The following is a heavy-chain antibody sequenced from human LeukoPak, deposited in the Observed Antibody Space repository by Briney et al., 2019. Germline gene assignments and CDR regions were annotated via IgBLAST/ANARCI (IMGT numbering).Heavy chain of an antibody. Sequence: GGSLRLSCAASGFTFDDYAMHWVRQAPGKGLEWVSGISWNSGSIGYADSVKGRFTISRDNAKNTLYLQMNSLRAEDTAVYYCARAPRTYPPRFGEPWGQGTLVTVSS. V-gene: IGHV3-9*01. D-gene: IGHD3-10*01. CDR2: ISWNSGSI. CDR1: GFTFDDYA. CDR3: ARAPRTYPPRFGEP. J-gene: IGHJ1*01.